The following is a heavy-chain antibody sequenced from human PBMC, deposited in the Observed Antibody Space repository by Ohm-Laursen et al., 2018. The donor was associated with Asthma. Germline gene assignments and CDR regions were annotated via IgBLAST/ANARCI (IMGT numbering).Heavy chain of an antibody. D-gene: IGHD3-9*01. J-gene: IGHJ6*02. CDR3: ARDRYYDNGGLDV. V-gene: IGHV4-31*03. Sequence: SDTLSLTCTVSGASISSDRYFWSWIRQRPGTGLEWVGYIYHSGSTYYSPSLKSRVTMSVDTSMNQFSLNLNSVTAADTAVYYCARDRYYDNGGLDVWGQGTPVTVSS. CDR2: IYHSGST. CDR1: GASISSDRYF.